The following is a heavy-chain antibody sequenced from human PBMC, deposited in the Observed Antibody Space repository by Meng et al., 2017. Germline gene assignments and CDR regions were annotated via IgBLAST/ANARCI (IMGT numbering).Heavy chain of an antibody. CDR3: AHSLKIRNYYDSSATFQH. Sequence: SGPTLVKPTQTLTLTCTLSGFPLSTSGVGVGWIRQPPGKALEWLALIYWDDDKRYSPSLKSRLTITKDTSKNQVVLTMTNMDPVDTATYYCAHSLKIRNYYDSSATFQHWGQGTLVTVSS. CDR2: IYWDDDK. V-gene: IGHV2-5*02. D-gene: IGHD3-22*01. J-gene: IGHJ1*01. CDR1: GFPLSTSGVG.